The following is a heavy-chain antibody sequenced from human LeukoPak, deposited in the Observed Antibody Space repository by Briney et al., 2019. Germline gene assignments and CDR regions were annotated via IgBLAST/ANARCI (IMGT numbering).Heavy chain of an antibody. D-gene: IGHD2-15*01. Sequence: ASVKVSCKASGYTFTDYYMHWVRQAPGQGLEWMGWISAYNGNTNYAQKLQGRVTMTTDTSTSTAYMELRSLRSDDTAVYYCAREGADIVVVVAATGSDYYYYYMDVWGKGTTVTVSS. V-gene: IGHV1-18*04. CDR1: GYTFTDYY. CDR3: AREGADIVVVVAATGSDYYYYYMDV. CDR2: ISAYNGNT. J-gene: IGHJ6*03.